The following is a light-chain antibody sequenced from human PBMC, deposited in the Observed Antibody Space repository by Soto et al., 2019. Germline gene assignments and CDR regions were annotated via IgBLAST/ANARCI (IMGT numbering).Light chain of an antibody. CDR2: DVS. Sequence: QSVLTQPASVSGSPGQSITISCTGTNNDVGGYNYVSWFQQHPGKAPKLIIYDVSDRPSGVSDRFSGSTSDNTASLTISGLQTEDEADYYCSSYSSSGSPYVFGTGTKLTVL. V-gene: IGLV2-14*03. CDR1: NNDVGGYNY. CDR3: SSYSSSGSPYV. J-gene: IGLJ1*01.